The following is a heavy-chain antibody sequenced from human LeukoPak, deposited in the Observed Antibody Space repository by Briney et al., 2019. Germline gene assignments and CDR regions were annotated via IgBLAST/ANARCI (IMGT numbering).Heavy chain of an antibody. V-gene: IGHV4-59*01. Sequence: SETLSLTCTVSGGSISSYYWSWIRQPPGKGLEWIGYIYYSGSTNYNPSLKSRVTISVDTSKNQFSLKLSSVTAADTAVYYCARVNPIAVAGTGDAFDIWGQGTMVTVSS. CDR2: IYYSGST. CDR3: ARVNPIAVAGTGDAFDI. CDR1: GGSISSYY. J-gene: IGHJ3*02. D-gene: IGHD6-19*01.